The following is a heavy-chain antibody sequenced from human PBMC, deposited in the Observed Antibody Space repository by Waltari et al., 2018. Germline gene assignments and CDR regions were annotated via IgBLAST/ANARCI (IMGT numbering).Heavy chain of an antibody. CDR2: IYYSGST. V-gene: IGHV4-39*01. D-gene: IGHD6-13*01. Sequence: QLQLQESGPGLVKPSETLSLTCTVSGGSISSSSYYWGWIRQPPGKGLEWIGSIYYSGSTYYNPSLKSRVTISVDTSKSQFSLKLSSVTAADTAVYYCARRIAAAGRAYAFDIWGQGTMVTVSS. CDR3: ARRIAAAGRAYAFDI. J-gene: IGHJ3*02. CDR1: GGSISSSSYY.